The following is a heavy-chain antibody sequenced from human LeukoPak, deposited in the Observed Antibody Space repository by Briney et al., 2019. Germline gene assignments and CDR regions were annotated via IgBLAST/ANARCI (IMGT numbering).Heavy chain of an antibody. V-gene: IGHV3-23*01. CDR3: VRDFRQFLEWLPTYYYYYYMDV. Sequence: GGSLRLSCGASGFTFSRYVMSWVRQAPGKGLEWVSAIGGSGSRTYYADSVRGRFTISRDNFKNTLYLQMNSLRAEDTAVYYCVRDFRQFLEWLPTYYYYYYMDVWGKGTTVTVSS. J-gene: IGHJ6*03. CDR2: IGGSGSRT. D-gene: IGHD3-3*01. CDR1: GFTFSRYV.